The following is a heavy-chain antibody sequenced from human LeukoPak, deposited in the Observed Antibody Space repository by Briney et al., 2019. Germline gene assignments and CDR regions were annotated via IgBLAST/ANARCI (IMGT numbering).Heavy chain of an antibody. D-gene: IGHD5-18*01. V-gene: IGHV4-4*07. J-gene: IGHJ3*02. CDR3: ARGERSHGYPDDAFDM. Sequence: ETLSLTCTVSGGSISSYYWSWIRQPAGKGLEWIGRIYTTGSTNYNRSLKSRITMSVDTSKKQFSLKLSSVTAADTAVYFCARGERSHGYPDDAFDMWGQGTMVTVPS. CDR2: IYTTGST. CDR1: GGSISSYY.